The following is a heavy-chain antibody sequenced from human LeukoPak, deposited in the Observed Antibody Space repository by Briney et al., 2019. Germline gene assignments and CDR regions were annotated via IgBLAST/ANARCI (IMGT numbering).Heavy chain of an antibody. V-gene: IGHV4-59*01. CDR3: ARVKSNSWYYDAFDI. CDR1: GGSITSYY. D-gene: IGHD6-13*01. CDR2: IYYNGST. J-gene: IGHJ3*02. Sequence: SETLSLTCTVSGGSITSYYWSWIRQPPGKGLEWIGYIYYNGSTNYNPSLKSRVTISVDTSKNQFSLKLSSVTAADTAGYYCARVKSNSWYYDAFDIWGQGRMLTVSS.